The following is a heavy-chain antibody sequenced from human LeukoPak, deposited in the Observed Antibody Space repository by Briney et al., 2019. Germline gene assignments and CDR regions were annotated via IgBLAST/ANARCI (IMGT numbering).Heavy chain of an antibody. V-gene: IGHV3-30*04. J-gene: IGHJ4*02. D-gene: IGHD2-21*02. CDR3: ARTYCGGDCRSSFDY. CDR2: ISYDGSNK. CDR1: GFTFSSYA. Sequence: GGSLRLSCAASGFTFSSYAMHWVRQAPGKGVEWVAVISYDGSNKYYAECVRGRFTIPRDNSKNTLYLQMNSLRAEDTAVYYCARTYCGGDCRSSFDYWGQGTLVTVSS.